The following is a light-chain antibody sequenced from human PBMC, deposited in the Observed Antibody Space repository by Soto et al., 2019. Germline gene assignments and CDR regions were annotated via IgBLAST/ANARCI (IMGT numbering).Light chain of an antibody. V-gene: IGLV2-14*01. CDR1: SSDVGGYNY. CDR2: DVS. J-gene: IGLJ2*01. CDR3: SSYTSSSTLV. Sequence: QSALTQPASVSGSPGQSITISCTGTSSDVGGYNYVSWYQQHPGKAPKLMIYDVSNRPSGVSNRFSGSKSGNTASPTISGLQAEDEADYYCSSYTSSSTLVLGGGTKLTVL.